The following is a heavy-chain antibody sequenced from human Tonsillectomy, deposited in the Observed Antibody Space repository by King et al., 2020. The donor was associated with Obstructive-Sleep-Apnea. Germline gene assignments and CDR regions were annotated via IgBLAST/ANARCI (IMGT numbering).Heavy chain of an antibody. J-gene: IGHJ4*02. CDR1: GGSISSYY. Sequence: QLQESGPGLVKPSETLSLTCTVSGGSISSYYWSWIRQPPGKGLEWIGCISYTSGRSDYNPSLKSRATISGDTSKNQFSLNLSSVTAADTAVYYCARDLTFGYFDYWGQGIPVTVSS. D-gene: IGHD1-14*01. CDR2: ISYTSGRS. V-gene: IGHV4-59*01. CDR3: ARDLTFGYFDY.